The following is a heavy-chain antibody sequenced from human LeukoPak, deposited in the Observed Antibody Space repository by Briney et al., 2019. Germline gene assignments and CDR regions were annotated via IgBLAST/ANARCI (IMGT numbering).Heavy chain of an antibody. CDR3: ARENWVFDY. CDR1: GGSISSSSYY. J-gene: IGHJ4*02. CDR2: VYRSGST. V-gene: IGHV4-39*07. D-gene: IGHD7-27*01. Sequence: SETLSLTCTVSGGSISSSSYYWGWIRQPPGKGLEWIGNVYRSGSTYYNSSLKSRVTISLDTSKNQISLEVRSVTAADTAMYYCARENWVFDYWGQGILVTVSS.